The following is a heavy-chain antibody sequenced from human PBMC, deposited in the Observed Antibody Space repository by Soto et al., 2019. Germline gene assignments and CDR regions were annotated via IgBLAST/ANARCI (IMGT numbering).Heavy chain of an antibody. CDR2: IYYSGST. D-gene: IGHD3-9*01. J-gene: IGHJ4*02. CDR1: GGSISSYY. V-gene: IGHV4-59*08. CDR3: ARLAVYYDILTGYKTTYYFAY. Sequence: SETLSLTCTVSGGSISSYYWSWIRQPPGKGLEWIGYIYYSGSTNYNPSLKSRVTISVDTSKNQFSLKLSSVTAADTAVYYCARLAVYYDILTGYKTTYYFAYWGQGTLVTVSS.